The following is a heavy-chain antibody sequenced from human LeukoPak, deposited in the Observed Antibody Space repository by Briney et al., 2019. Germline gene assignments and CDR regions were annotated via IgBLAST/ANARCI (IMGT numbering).Heavy chain of an antibody. CDR2: INKSGGT. CDR3: ARISFQTRGYSGYDTYYFDS. V-gene: IGHV4-59*01. J-gene: IGHJ4*02. CDR1: GGSISNYY. Sequence: PSETLSLTCTVSGGSISNYYWSWIRQPPGKGLEWIGHINKSGGTSYNPSLKSRVTISIDTSKIQFSLKLSSVTAADTAMYYCARISFQTRGYSGYDTYYFDSWGQGTLVTVSS. D-gene: IGHD5-12*01.